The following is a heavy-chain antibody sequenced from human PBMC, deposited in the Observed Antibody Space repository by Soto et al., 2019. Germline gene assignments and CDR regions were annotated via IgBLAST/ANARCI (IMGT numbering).Heavy chain of an antibody. D-gene: IGHD3-22*01. J-gene: IGHJ4*02. Sequence: ESGGGVVQPGRSLRLSCAASGFTFSSYAMHWVRQAPGKGLEWVAVISYDGSNKYYADSVKGRFTISRDNSKNTLYLQMNSLRAEDTAVYYCARDRLGVYFDYWGQGTLVTVSS. CDR1: GFTFSSYA. CDR3: ARDRLGVYFDY. CDR2: ISYDGSNK. V-gene: IGHV3-30-3*01.